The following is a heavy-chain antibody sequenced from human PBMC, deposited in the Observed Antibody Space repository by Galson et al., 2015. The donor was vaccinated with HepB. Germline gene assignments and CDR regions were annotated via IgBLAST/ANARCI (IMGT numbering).Heavy chain of an antibody. CDR3: ARGGYSYGYNAFDI. CDR2: IYSGGST. D-gene: IGHD5-18*01. V-gene: IGHV3-53*01. Sequence: SLRLSCAASGFTVSSNYMSWVRQAPGKGLEWVSVIYSGGSTYYADPVKGRFTISRDNSKNTLYLQMNSLRAEDTAVYYCARGGYSYGYNAFDIWGQGTMVTVSS. CDR1: GFTVSSNY. J-gene: IGHJ3*02.